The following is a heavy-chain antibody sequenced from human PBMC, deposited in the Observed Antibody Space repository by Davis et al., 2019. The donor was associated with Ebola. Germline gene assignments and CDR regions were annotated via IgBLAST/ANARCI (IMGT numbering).Heavy chain of an antibody. V-gene: IGHV3-23*01. CDR3: AKGSLYGSRSITAGMDV. CDR1: GFTFSSSG. CDR2: ISGSGST. D-gene: IGHD4-17*01. J-gene: IGHJ6*02. Sequence: LSFTCAASGFTFSSSGMTWVRQTPGKGLEWVSGISGSGSTYYADSVKGRFTFSRDNSKNTLYLQMNSLRAEDTAIYYCAKGSLYGSRSITAGMDVWGQGTTVTVSS.